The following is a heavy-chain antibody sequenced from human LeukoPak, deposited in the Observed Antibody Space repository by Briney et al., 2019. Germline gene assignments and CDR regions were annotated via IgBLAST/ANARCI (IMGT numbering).Heavy chain of an antibody. V-gene: IGHV1-24*01. CDR2: FDPEDGET. CDR1: GYTLTELS. D-gene: IGHD1-26*01. Sequence: ASVKVSCKVSGYTLTELSMHWVRQAPGKGLEWMGGFDPEDGETIYAQKFQGKVTMTEDTSTDTAYMELSSLRSEDTAVYYCATSHSGSYRPFDYWGQGTLVTVFS. CDR3: ATSHSGSYRPFDY. J-gene: IGHJ4*02.